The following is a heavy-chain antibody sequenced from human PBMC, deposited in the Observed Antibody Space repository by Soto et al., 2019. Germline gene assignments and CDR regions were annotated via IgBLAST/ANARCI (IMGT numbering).Heavy chain of an antibody. Sequence: QVRLQQWGAGLLMPSETLSRTCAVYGASFTGYYWSWIRQAPGKGLEWIGEINHRGSTNYNPSLTSRVTISVDASKKQFSLKLISVTAADTAVYYCATSYFDFWSGSYLAYFGYWSQGTLVTVSS. V-gene: IGHV4-34*01. CDR1: GASFTGYY. D-gene: IGHD3-3*01. CDR2: INHRGST. J-gene: IGHJ4*02. CDR3: ATSYFDFWSGSYLAYFGY.